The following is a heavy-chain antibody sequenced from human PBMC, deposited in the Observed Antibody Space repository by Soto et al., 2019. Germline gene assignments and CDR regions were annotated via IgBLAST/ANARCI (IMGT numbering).Heavy chain of an antibody. CDR2: INHSGST. J-gene: IGHJ4*02. V-gene: IGHV4-34*01. D-gene: IGHD3-10*01. CDR3: ARGLRFGDLY. Sequence: QVQLQQWGAGLLKPSETLSLTCAVYGGSFSGYYWSWIRQPPGKGLEWIGEINHSGSTNYNPSLKIRVTKSVNRCKNQDSLKLSSVTAPDTAVDYCARGLRFGDLYWGQGTLVTVSS. CDR1: GGSFSGYY.